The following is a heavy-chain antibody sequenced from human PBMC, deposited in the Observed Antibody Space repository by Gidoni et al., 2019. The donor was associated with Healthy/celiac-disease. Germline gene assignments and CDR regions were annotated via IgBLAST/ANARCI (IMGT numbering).Heavy chain of an antibody. CDR2: IHAGNGNT. V-gene: IGHV1-3*01. CDR1: GYTFTSYA. J-gene: IGHJ4*02. CDR3: ARGGSIRLGSGDY. Sequence: QVQLVQSGAEVKKPGASVTVSCKASGYTFTSYAMHWVRQAPGQRLEWMGWIHAGNGNTKYSQKFQGRVTITRDTAASTAYMELSSLRSEDTAVYYCARGGSIRLGSGDYWGQGTLVTVSS. D-gene: IGHD3-10*01.